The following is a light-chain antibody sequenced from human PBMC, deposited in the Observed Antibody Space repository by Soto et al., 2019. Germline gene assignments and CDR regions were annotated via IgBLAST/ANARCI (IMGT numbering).Light chain of an antibody. Sequence: QSALTQPASVSGSPGQSITISCTGTSSDVGGYNYVSWYQQHPGKAPKLMIYEVSNRPSGVSNRCSGSKSGNTASLTISGLQAEDDADYYCSSYTSSSTVFGGGTKLTVL. J-gene: IGLJ3*02. CDR2: EVS. CDR3: SSYTSSSTV. V-gene: IGLV2-14*01. CDR1: SSDVGGYNY.